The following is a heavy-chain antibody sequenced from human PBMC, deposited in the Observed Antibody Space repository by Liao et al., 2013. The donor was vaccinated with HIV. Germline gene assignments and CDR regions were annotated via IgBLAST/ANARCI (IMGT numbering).Heavy chain of an antibody. Sequence: QVQLQESGPGLVRPSETLSLTCTVSGDSLNPYHCTWIRQPPGKGLEWIGSMGDSGNTHSNPSLESRVTISTDTSKNQFSLRLDSVTAADTAVYYCARGGYDSSGHYPDYWGQGTLVTVSS. CDR1: GDSLNPYH. J-gene: IGHJ4*02. CDR2: MGDSGNT. CDR3: ARGGYDSSGHYPDY. D-gene: IGHD3-22*01. V-gene: IGHV4-59*01.